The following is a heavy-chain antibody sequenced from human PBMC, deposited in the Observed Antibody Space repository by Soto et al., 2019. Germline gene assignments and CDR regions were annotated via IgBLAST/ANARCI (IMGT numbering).Heavy chain of an antibody. D-gene: IGHD1-7*01. V-gene: IGHV4-34*01. J-gene: IGHJ6*03. CDR3: ARGPRGAYNWNSHYYYYMDV. Sequence: QVQLQQWGAGLLKPSETLSLTCAVYGGSFSGYYWSWIRQPPGKGLEWIGEINHSGSTNYNPSLKSRVTISVDTYQSPLSLTLSSVTAADTAVYYCARGPRGAYNWNSHYYYYMDVWGKGTTVTVSS. CDR1: GGSFSGYY. CDR2: INHSGST.